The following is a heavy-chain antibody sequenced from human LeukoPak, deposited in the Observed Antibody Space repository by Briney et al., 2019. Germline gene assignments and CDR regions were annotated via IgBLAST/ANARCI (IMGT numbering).Heavy chain of an antibody. V-gene: IGHV1-69*13. J-gene: IGHJ4*02. Sequence: SVKVSCTASGGTFSSYAISWVRQAPGQGLEWMGGIIPIFGTANYAQKFQGRVTITADESTRTAYMELSSLRSEDTAVYYCARDPLQYFEPAGYFDYWGQGTLVTVSS. CDR2: IIPIFGTA. CDR3: ARDPLQYFEPAGYFDY. D-gene: IGHD3-9*01. CDR1: GGTFSSYA.